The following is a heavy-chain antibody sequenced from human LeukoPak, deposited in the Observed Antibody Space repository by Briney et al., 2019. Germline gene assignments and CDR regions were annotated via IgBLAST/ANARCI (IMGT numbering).Heavy chain of an antibody. D-gene: IGHD5-12*01. CDR3: AKDLHSGLDY. Sequence: GGSLRLSCAASGFTFSIYGMSWVRQAPGKGLEWVSGISGNGAGTYYADSVKGRFTISRDNSKNTLYLQMNSLRVEDTAVYYCAKDLHSGLDYWGQGTLVTVSS. CDR2: ISGNGAGT. J-gene: IGHJ4*02. V-gene: IGHV3-23*01. CDR1: GFTFSIYG.